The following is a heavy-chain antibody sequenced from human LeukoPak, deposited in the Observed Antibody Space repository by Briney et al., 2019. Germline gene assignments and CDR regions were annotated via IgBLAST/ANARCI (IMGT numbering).Heavy chain of an antibody. CDR2: ISSSSSYI. CDR1: GFTFSSYS. V-gene: IGHV3-21*04. J-gene: IGHJ3*02. D-gene: IGHD3-9*01. Sequence: GGSLRLSCAASGFTFSSYSMNWVRQAPGKGLEWVSSISSSSSYIYYADSVKGRFTISRDNSKNTLYLQMNSLRAEDTAVYYCAKDILTEDAFDIWGQGTMVTVSS. CDR3: AKDILTEDAFDI.